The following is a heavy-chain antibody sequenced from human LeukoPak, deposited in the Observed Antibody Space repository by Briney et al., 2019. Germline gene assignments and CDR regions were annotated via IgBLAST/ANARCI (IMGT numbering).Heavy chain of an antibody. CDR3: AKDRGGYCSGGSCYNDY. V-gene: IGHV3-23*01. Sequence: GGSLRLSCAASGFAFSSYAMNWVRQAPGKGLEWISVISGSGGETYYAGSVKGRFTISRDNSKNTVYVELNSLGGDDTAVYYCAKDRGGYCSGGSCYNDYWGQGTLVTVSS. CDR1: GFAFSSYA. CDR2: ISGSGGET. J-gene: IGHJ4*02. D-gene: IGHD2-15*01.